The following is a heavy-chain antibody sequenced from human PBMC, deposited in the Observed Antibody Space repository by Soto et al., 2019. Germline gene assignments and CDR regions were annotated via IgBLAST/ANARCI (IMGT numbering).Heavy chain of an antibody. J-gene: IGHJ4*02. V-gene: IGHV3-30*18. D-gene: IGHD6-19*01. CDR2: ISYDGINK. Sequence: QVQLVGSGGGVVQPGRALRLSCEASGFIFSDCGIDLGRQAPGKGLEWVGVISYDGINKYYADSMKGRFTISRDNSKNMVYLQLHTLRVEDTAVYYCTKDHSTTGWAFDHWGQGALVTVSS. CDR1: GFIFSDCG. CDR3: TKDHSTTGWAFDH.